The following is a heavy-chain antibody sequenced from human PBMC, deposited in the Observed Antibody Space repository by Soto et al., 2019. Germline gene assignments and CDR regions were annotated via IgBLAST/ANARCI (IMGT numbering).Heavy chain of an antibody. D-gene: IGHD6-19*01. CDR1: GGSISSSSYY. J-gene: IGHJ6*02. CDR3: ARHGPLAVAGEAGNYYYYYGMDV. V-gene: IGHV4-39*01. CDR2: IYYSGST. Sequence: PSETLSLTCTVSGGSISSSSYYWGWIRQPPGKGLEWIGSIYYSGSTYYNPSLKSRVTISVDTSKNQFSLKLSSVTAADTAVYYCARHGPLAVAGEAGNYYYYYGMDVWGQGTTVTVSS.